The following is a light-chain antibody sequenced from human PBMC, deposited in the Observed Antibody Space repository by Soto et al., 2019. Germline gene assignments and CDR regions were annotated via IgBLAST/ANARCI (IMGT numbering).Light chain of an antibody. CDR3: QQYNNWPWT. CDR1: QSISDT. CDR2: SAS. Sequence: EIVMTQSPATLSVSPGGRATLSCRASQSISDTLAWYQQRPGQAPRLLIYSASSRAPAFPARFSGSGSGTDFTLTISSLQSGDSAVYYCQQYNNWPWTFGQGTKVDIK. V-gene: IGKV3-15*01. J-gene: IGKJ1*01.